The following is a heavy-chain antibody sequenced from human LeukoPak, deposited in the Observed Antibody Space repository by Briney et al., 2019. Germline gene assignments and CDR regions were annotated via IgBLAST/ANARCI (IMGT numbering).Heavy chain of an antibody. CDR1: GDSISSHY. D-gene: IGHD4-17*01. Sequence: SETLSLTCTVSGDSISSHYWSWIRQPPGKGLEWIGYIYYSGSTNCNPSLKSRVTISVDTSENQFSLKLSSVTAADTAVYYCARGPDYGDYARPDYYYYGMDVWGQGTTVTVSS. CDR3: ARGPDYGDYARPDYYYYGMDV. J-gene: IGHJ6*02. V-gene: IGHV4-59*11. CDR2: IYYSGST.